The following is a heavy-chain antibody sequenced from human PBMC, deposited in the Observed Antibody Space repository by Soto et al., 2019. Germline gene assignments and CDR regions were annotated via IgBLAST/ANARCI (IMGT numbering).Heavy chain of an antibody. J-gene: IGHJ6*02. CDR2: IIPIFGTP. V-gene: IGHV1-69*01. CDR1: GGTFISYS. Sequence: QVQLVQSGAEMKKPGSSVTVSCKVFGGTFISYSFSWVRQAPGQGPDWMGGIIPIFGTPNYAQKFQGRVTITADGSTSTAYMELSSLRSGDTAVYYCAGGVWRGYSEYYYGMDVWGQGTTVTVSS. CDR3: AGGVWRGYSEYYYGMDV. D-gene: IGHD3-3*01.